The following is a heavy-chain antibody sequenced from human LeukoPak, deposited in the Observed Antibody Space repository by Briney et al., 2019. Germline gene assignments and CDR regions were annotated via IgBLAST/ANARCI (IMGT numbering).Heavy chain of an antibody. Sequence: SGPTLVNPTQTLTLTCTFSGFSLSTSGMCVGWIRQPPGKALEWLARIDWDDDKYYSTSLKTRLTISKDTSKNQVVLTMTNMDPVDTATYYCARLTYYDFWSGYQTFDYWGQGTLVTVSS. D-gene: IGHD3-3*01. J-gene: IGHJ4*02. CDR3: ARLTYYDFWSGYQTFDY. CDR2: IDWDDDK. CDR1: GFSLSTSGMC. V-gene: IGHV2-70*11.